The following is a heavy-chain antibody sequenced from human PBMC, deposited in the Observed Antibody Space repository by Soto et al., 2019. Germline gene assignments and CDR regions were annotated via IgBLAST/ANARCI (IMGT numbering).Heavy chain of an antibody. CDR2: INPSGGST. CDR1: GYTFTSYY. CDR3: ALGVGYYDSSGYSGNDAFDI. D-gene: IGHD3-22*01. J-gene: IGHJ3*02. Sequence: ASVKVSCKASGYTFTSYYMHWVRQAPGQGLEWMGIINPSGGSTSYAQKFQGRVTMTRDTSTSTVYTELSSLRSEDTAVYYCALGVGYYDSSGYSGNDAFDIWGQGTMVTVSS. V-gene: IGHV1-46*01.